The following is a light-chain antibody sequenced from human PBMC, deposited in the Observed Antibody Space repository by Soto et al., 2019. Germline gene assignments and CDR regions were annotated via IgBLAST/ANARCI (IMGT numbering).Light chain of an antibody. CDR3: QQYHSYSVT. J-gene: IGKJ1*01. Sequence: DIQMTQSPSTLSASVGDRVTITCRASQSISSWLAWYQQKPGKAPKLLIYDASSLESGVPSRFSGSGSGTEFTLTISSLQPDDFATYYCQQYHSYSVTFGQGTKVEI. CDR2: DAS. V-gene: IGKV1-5*01. CDR1: QSISSW.